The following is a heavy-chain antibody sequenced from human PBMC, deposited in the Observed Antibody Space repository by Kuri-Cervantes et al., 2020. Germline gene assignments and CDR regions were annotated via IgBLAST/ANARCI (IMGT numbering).Heavy chain of an antibody. CDR3: ARGSQYYDILTGYYSSWFDP. D-gene: IGHD3-9*01. J-gene: IGHJ5*02. CDR2: IYHSGST. Sequence: SETLSLTCAVSGGSISSSNWWSWVRQPPGKGLEWIGEIYHSGSTNYNPSLKSRVTISVDTSKNQFSLKLSSVTAADTAVYYCARGSQYYDILTGYYSSWFDPWGQGPLVPVSS. CDR1: GGSISSSNW. V-gene: IGHV4-4*02.